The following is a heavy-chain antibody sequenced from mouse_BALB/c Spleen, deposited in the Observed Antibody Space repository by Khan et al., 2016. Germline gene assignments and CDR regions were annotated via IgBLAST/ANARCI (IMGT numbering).Heavy chain of an antibody. CDR3: ASLYYGYDTFAY. V-gene: IGHV1-66*01. CDR1: GYSFTSYY. CDR2: IFPGSGNT. J-gene: IGHJ3*01. Sequence: QVQLKQSGPELVKPGASVKISCKASGYSFTSYYIHWVNQRPGQGLEWIGWIFPGSGNTKYNEKFKGKATLTADTSSSTAYMQLSSLTSEDSAVYFCASLYYGYDTFAYWGQGTLVTVSA. D-gene: IGHD2-2*01.